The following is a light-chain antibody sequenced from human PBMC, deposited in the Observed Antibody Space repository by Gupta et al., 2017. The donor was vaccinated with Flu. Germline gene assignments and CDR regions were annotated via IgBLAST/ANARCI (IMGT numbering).Light chain of an antibody. CDR1: TGVVTSGHY. CDR3: LLSYNTFRV. CDR2: DTT. V-gene: IGLV7-46*01. Sequence: GGTVTLTCGSSTGVVTSGHYPYWFQQKPGQAPRTLNYDTTSKHSWTPARFSGSLLGGKAALTLSGAQPEDEADYYCLLSYNTFRVFGGGTKVTVL. J-gene: IGLJ3*02.